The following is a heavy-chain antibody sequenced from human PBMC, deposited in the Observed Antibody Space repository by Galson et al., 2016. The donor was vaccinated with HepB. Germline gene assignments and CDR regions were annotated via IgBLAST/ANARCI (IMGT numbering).Heavy chain of an antibody. CDR3: AEPAWESAVAFDY. CDR1: GFAFSDYG. J-gene: IGHJ4*02. CDR2: ISPDGTKK. V-gene: IGHV3-30*18. D-gene: IGHD3-16*01. Sequence: SLRLSCAASGFAFSDYGIHWVRQAPGKGLEWVASISPDGTKKYYADSVTGRFTMSRDSSKETVYLQMTSRRTEDTATFYCAEPAWESAVAFDYWGQGTLVTVSP.